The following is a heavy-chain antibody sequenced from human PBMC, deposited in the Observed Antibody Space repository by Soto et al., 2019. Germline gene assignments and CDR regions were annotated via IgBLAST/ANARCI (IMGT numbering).Heavy chain of an antibody. CDR1: GGTFSSYA. J-gene: IGHJ6*02. Sequence: QVQLVQSGAEVKKPGSSVKVSCKASGGTFSSYAISWVRQAPGQGLEWMGVIIPISGTANYAQKFQGRVTITADESTSTAYMELSSLRSEDTAVYYCARAQGSRTSLEIYYYYYYGMDVWGQGTTVTVSS. CDR2: IIPISGTA. CDR3: ARAQGSRTSLEIYYYYYYGMDV. V-gene: IGHV1-69*01. D-gene: IGHD2-2*01.